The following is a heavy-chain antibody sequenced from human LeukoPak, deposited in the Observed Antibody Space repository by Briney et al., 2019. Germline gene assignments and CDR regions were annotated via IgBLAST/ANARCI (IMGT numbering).Heavy chain of an antibody. CDR2: INGRGDGT. CDR3: AKRDYGYYFDY. V-gene: IGHV3-23*01. J-gene: IGHJ4*02. CDR1: GFTFNRHA. Sequence: GGSLRLSCAAAGFTFNRHAMSWVRQAPGKGLEWVSTINGRGDGTHYADSAEGRFTISRDSSNNTLYLHMNSLRAEDTAVYYCAKRDYGYYFDYWGQGAQVTVSS. D-gene: IGHD4-17*01.